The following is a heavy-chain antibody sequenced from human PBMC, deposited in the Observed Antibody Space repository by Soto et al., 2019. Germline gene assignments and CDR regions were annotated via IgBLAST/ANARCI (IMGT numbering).Heavy chain of an antibody. CDR1: GGSISSGGYS. V-gene: IGHV4-30-2*01. J-gene: IGHJ5*02. CDR2: IYHSGST. CDR3: ARVARVLRYFDWLQKPNWFDP. D-gene: IGHD3-9*01. Sequence: SETLSLTCAVSGGSISSGGYSWSWIRQPPGKGLEWIGYIYHSGSTYYNPSLKSRVTISVDTSKNQFSLKLSSVTAADTAVYYCARVARVLRYFDWLQKPNWFDPWGQGTLVTVSS.